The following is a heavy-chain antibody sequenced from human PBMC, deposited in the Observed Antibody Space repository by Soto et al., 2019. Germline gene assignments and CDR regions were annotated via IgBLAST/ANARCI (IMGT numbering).Heavy chain of an antibody. J-gene: IGHJ6*02. D-gene: IGHD2-15*01. V-gene: IGHV4-38-2*01. Sequence: SETLSLICAVSGYYISSGYYWGWLRQPPGEGLEWIGSIYHSGSTYYNPSLKSRVTISVDTSKNQFSLKLSSVTAADTAVYYCARAVVYYYYGMDVWGQGTTVTVSS. CDR3: ARAVVYYYYGMDV. CDR1: GYYISSGYY. CDR2: IYHSGST.